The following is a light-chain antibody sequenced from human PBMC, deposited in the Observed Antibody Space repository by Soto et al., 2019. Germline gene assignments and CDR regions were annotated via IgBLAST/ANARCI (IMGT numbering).Light chain of an antibody. CDR3: QQYKDWPTT. V-gene: IGKV3-15*01. CDR1: QSVSTT. Sequence: EIVMTQSPATLSVSPGETATLSCRASQSVSTTVAWYQQKSGQAPRLLIYYPSTTATGVSARFSGSGSGTDFTLTITSLQSDDFGVYYCQQYKDWPTTFGQGTKVEIK. CDR2: YPS. J-gene: IGKJ1*01.